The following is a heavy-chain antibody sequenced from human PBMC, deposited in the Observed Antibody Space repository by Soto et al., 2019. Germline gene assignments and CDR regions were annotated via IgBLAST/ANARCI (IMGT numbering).Heavy chain of an antibody. CDR3: ARGVGATADY. V-gene: IGHV4-59*01. D-gene: IGHD1-26*01. J-gene: IGHJ4*02. CDR2: IYYSGST. Sequence: SETLSLTCTVSGGSISSYYWSWIRQPPGKGLEWIGYIYYSGSTNYNPSLKSRVTISVDTSKNQFSLKLSSVTAADTAVYYCARGVGATADYWGQGTLVTVS. CDR1: GGSISSYY.